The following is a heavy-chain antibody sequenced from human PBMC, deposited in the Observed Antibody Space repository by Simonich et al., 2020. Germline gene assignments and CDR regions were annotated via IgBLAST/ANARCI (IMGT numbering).Heavy chain of an antibody. J-gene: IGHJ3*02. CDR3: ARVRFEAFDI. Sequence: QVQLVQSGAEVKKPGASVKVSCKASGYTFTGYYMHWVRQAPGQGLEWMGLSNPNSGGTNYEQKFQGRVTMTSDTSISTAYMELSRLRSDDTAVYYCARVRFEAFDIWGQGTMVTVSS. CDR1: GYTFTGYY. CDR2: SNPNSGGT. V-gene: IGHV1-2*02.